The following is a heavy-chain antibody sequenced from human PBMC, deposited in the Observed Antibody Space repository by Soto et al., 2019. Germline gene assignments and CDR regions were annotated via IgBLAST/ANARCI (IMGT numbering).Heavy chain of an antibody. Sequence: QVQLVQSGAEVKKPGASVKVSCKASGFTFSSYYIHWVRQAPGQGLEWMGIINTSGETTIYAQKFQGRVTLTRDTSTSTVYMELSSLRSEDTAIYYCAKPLTVYSGIALGSWGQGTLVTVSS. V-gene: IGHV1-46*01. CDR2: INTSGETT. CDR3: AKPLTVYSGIALGS. CDR1: GFTFSSYY. J-gene: IGHJ5*02. D-gene: IGHD1-26*01.